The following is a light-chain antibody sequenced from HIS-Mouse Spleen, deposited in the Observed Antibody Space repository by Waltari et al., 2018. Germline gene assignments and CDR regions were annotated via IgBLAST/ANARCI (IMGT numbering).Light chain of an antibody. CDR3: SSYAGSNNYV. Sequence: QSALTQPPSASGSPGPSVTIPCPGTSSDVGGYNYVPWYQQHPGKAPKLIIYEVSTRPSGVPDRFSGSKSGNTASLTVSGLQAEDEADYYCSSYAGSNNYVFGTGTKVTVL. CDR2: EVS. V-gene: IGLV2-8*01. J-gene: IGLJ1*01. CDR1: SSDVGGYNY.